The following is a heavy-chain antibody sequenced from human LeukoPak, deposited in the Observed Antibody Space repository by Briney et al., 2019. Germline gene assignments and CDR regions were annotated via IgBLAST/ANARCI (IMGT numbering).Heavy chain of an antibody. CDR3: ARRILLWFGELHHYYFDY. J-gene: IGHJ4*02. Sequence: PSETLPLTCAVYGGSFSGYYWSWIRQPPGKGLEWIGEINHSGSTNYNPSLKSRVTISVDTSKNQFSLKLSSVTAADTAVYYCARRILLWFGELHHYYFDYWGQGTLVTVSS. CDR2: INHSGST. D-gene: IGHD3-10*01. CDR1: GGSFSGYY. V-gene: IGHV4-34*01.